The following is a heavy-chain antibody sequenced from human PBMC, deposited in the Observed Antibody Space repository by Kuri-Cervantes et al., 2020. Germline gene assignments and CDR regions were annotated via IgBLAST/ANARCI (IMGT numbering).Heavy chain of an antibody. D-gene: IGHD2-15*01. J-gene: IGHJ3*02. CDR3: ARGTECSGGSCANDAFDI. CDR2: IKQDGSEK. CDR1: GFTFSSYW. Sequence: GGSLRLSCAASGFTFSSYWMSWVRQAPGKGLEWVANIKQDGSEKYYMDSVKGRFTISRDNAKNSLYLQMNSLRAEDTAVYYCARGTECSGGSCANDAFDIWGQGTMVTVSS. V-gene: IGHV3-7*01.